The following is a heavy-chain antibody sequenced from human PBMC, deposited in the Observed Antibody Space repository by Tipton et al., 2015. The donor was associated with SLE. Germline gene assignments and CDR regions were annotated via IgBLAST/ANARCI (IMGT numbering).Heavy chain of an antibody. Sequence: SLRLSCAASGFTFSSYGMHWVRQAPGKGLEWVAVIWYDGSNKYYADSVKGRFTISRDNSKNTLYLQMNSLRAEDTAMYYCASLPIVEMARAYWGQGTLVTVSS. CDR3: ASLPIVEMARAY. V-gene: IGHV3-33*08. CDR2: IWYDGSNK. D-gene: IGHD5-24*01. J-gene: IGHJ1*01. CDR1: GFTFSSYG.